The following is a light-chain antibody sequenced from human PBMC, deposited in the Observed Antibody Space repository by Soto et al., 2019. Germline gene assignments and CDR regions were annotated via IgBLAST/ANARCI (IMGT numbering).Light chain of an antibody. Sequence: QSVLTQPASVSGSPGQSITISCTGTSSDVGGSDYVSWYQQHPGKAPKLMIYEVSNRPSGVSNRFSGSKSGNTASLSISGLQAEDEADYYCSSLASTIRVFGGGTKVTVL. V-gene: IGLV2-14*01. CDR1: SSDVGGSDY. CDR2: EVS. CDR3: SSLASTIRV. J-gene: IGLJ2*01.